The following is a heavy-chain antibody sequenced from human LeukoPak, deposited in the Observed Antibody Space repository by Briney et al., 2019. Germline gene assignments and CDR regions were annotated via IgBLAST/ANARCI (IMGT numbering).Heavy chain of an antibody. V-gene: IGHV3-9*01. Sequence: GGSLRLSCVASGFTFNDHAMYWVRQAPGKGLEWVSGINWNSDRIGYADSVEGRFTISRDDAKKSLFLQVNSLRTEDTALYYCARASYYYDTTGLGAVDIWGQGTMVTVSS. CDR1: GFTFNDHA. J-gene: IGHJ3*02. CDR2: INWNSDRI. CDR3: ARASYYYDTTGLGAVDI. D-gene: IGHD3-22*01.